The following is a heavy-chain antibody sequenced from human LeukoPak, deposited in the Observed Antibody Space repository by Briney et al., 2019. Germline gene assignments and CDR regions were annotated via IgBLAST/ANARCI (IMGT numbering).Heavy chain of an antibody. CDR2: ISWNSYSI. CDR3: AKGEKKWLARQPNY. D-gene: IGHD6-19*01. Sequence: GGSLRLSRAASGFTFDDYAMHWVRQAPGKGLEWVSGISWNSYSIGYADSVKGRFTISRDNAKNSLYLQMNSLKTEDTALYYCAKGEKKWLARQPNYWGQGTLVTVSS. V-gene: IGHV3-9*01. CDR1: GFTFDDYA. J-gene: IGHJ4*02.